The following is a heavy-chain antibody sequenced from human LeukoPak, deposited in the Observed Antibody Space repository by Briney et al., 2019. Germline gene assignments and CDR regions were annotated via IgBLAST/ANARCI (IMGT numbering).Heavy chain of an antibody. CDR2: IYYSGST. CDR1: GGSISSYY. J-gene: IGHJ5*02. V-gene: IGHV4-59*12. CDR3: ARGTDYCSSTSCYPVPWFDP. D-gene: IGHD2-2*01. Sequence: SETLSLTCTVSGGSISSYYWSWVRQPPGKGLEWIGSIYYSGSTYYNPSLKSRVTISVDTSKNQFSLKLSSVTAADTAVYYCARGTDYCSSTSCYPVPWFDPWGQGTLVTVSS.